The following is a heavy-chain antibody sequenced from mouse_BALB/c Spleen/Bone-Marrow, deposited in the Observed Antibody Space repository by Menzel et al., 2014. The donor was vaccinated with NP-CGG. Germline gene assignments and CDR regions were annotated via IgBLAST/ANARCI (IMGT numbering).Heavy chain of an antibody. Sequence: VHWQRSGAGLGGLGASGKFSCRGSGNTFTVLAMHWGRKSHARGLGGIGVIGTFYGDATYNQKFKTKATMTVDKSSSTAYMELARLTSEDSALYYCAREGPWFAFWGQGTLVTVSA. CDR3: AREGPWFAF. J-gene: IGHJ3*01. CDR1: GNTFTVLA. V-gene: IGHV1S137*01. CDR2: IGTFYGDA.